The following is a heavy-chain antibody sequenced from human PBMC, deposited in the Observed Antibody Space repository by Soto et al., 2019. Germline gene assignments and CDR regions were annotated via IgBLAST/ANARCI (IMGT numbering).Heavy chain of an antibody. Sequence: GGSLRLSCVASGFTFSGYGMHWVRQAPGKGLEWVAVMSNDGSNKYYADSVKGRFTISRYNSKNMLYLQMNSLRTEDTAVYYCAKGGSSVYYYYYGIDVWGQGTTVTVSS. CDR2: MSNDGSNK. CDR3: AKGGSSVYYYYYGIDV. D-gene: IGHD6-6*01. V-gene: IGHV3-30*18. CDR1: GFTFSGYG. J-gene: IGHJ6*02.